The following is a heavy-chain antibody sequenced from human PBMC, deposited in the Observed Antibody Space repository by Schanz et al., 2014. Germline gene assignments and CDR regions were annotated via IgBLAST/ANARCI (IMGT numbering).Heavy chain of an antibody. J-gene: IGHJ5*02. Sequence: VQLVESGGGLVKPGGSLRLSCVASGFTFSNAWMNWVRQGPGNRLEWVGRIKSRSDGGTTDYAAPVKGRFIISRDDSRNPLYLQMSGLKTEDTAVYYCSTTPNFYASGTYSWFDPWGQGTRVTVSS. CDR1: GFTFSNAW. CDR2: IKSRSDGGTT. CDR3: STTPNFYASGTYSWFDP. V-gene: IGHV3-15*01. D-gene: IGHD3-10*01.